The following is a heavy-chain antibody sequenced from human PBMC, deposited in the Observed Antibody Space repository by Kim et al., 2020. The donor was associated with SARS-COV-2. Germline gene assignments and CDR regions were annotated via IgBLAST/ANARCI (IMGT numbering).Heavy chain of an antibody. V-gene: IGHV3-9*01. CDR2: ISWKSDSK. J-gene: IGHJ2*01. Sequence: GGSLRLSCAASGFTFGDYAMHWVRQAPGKGLEWVSGISWKSDSKGYADSVKGRFTISRDNAKNSLYLEMNSLRAEDTALYYCAKKAGYGDFLWYFDLWGRGTLVTVSS. CDR1: GFTFGDYA. CDR3: AKKAGYGDFLWYFDL. D-gene: IGHD4-17*01.